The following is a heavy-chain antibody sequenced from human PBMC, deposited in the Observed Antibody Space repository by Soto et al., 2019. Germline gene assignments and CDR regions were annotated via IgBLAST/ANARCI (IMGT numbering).Heavy chain of an antibody. CDR2: LSGSGVST. CDR3: ARDFGSDATGYYGMDV. Sequence: GGSLRLSCVASGFPFSNYAMTWVRQAPGKGLEWVSALSGSGVSTYYADSVMGRFTISRDNSKNTVYLQMNSLRAEDTAVYYCARDFGSDATGYYGMDVWGQGTTVTVSS. CDR1: GFPFSNYA. J-gene: IGHJ6*02. V-gene: IGHV3-23*01. D-gene: IGHD3-10*01.